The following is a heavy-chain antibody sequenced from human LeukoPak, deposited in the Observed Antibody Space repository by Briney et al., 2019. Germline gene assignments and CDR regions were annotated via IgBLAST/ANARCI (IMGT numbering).Heavy chain of an antibody. CDR3: ARDDNYYDSSGPPGY. V-gene: IGHV4-39*07. Sequence: PSETLSLTCTVSGGSISSSSYYWGWIRQPPGKGLEWIGSIYYSGSTYYNPSLKSRVTISVDTSKNQFSLKLSSVTAADTAVYYCARDDNYYDSSGPPGYWGQGTLVTVSS. CDR1: GGSISSSSYY. D-gene: IGHD3-22*01. J-gene: IGHJ4*02. CDR2: IYYSGST.